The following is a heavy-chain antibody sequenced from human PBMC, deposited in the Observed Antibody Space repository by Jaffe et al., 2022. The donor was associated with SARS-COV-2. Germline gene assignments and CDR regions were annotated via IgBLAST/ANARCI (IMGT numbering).Heavy chain of an antibody. J-gene: IGHJ4*02. CDR1: GGSISSSDHY. D-gene: IGHD5-12*01. V-gene: IGHV4-39*01. CDR2: IYYSGIT. Sequence: QLQLLESGPGLVKPSETLSLTCAVSGGSISSSDHYWGWIRQPPGKGLEWIGSIYYSGITYYNPSLKSRVTISVDTSKNQFSLKLSSVTAADTAVYYCARHSEWILATLNFDYWGQGTLVTVSS. CDR3: ARHSEWILATLNFDY.